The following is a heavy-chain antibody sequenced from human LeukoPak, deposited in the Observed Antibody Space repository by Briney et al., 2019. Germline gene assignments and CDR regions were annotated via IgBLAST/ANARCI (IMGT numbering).Heavy chain of an antibody. Sequence: SQTLSLTCAVSGGSISSGGYYWSWIRQHPGKGLEWIGYISYSGSTYYNPSLESRVSMSADTSENLFSLRLSSATAADTAVYYCPRSAATVSASLCYFDYWGQGTLVTVSP. V-gene: IGHV4-31*11. CDR3: PRSAATVSASLCYFDY. CDR2: ISYSGST. J-gene: IGHJ4*02. D-gene: IGHD6-25*01. CDR1: GGSISSGGYY.